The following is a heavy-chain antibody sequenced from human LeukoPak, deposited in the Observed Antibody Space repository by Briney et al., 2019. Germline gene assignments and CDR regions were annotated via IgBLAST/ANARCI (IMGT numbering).Heavy chain of an antibody. CDR3: ARTSHDGSGSYGMDV. D-gene: IGHD3-10*01. J-gene: IGHJ6*02. CDR1: GGSLSSGGYS. CDR2: IYHSGST. Sequence: RSETPSLTCAVSGGSLSSGGYSWSWLRQPPGRGLEWLGYIYHSGSTYYNPSLKSRVTISVDRSKTQFSLKLSSVTAADTAVYYCARTSHDGSGSYGMDVWGQGTTVTVSS. V-gene: IGHV4-30-2*01.